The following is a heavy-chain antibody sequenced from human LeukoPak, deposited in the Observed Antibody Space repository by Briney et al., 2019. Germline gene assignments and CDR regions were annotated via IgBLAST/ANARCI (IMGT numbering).Heavy chain of an antibody. Sequence: SETLSLTCTVSGGSISSYYWSWIRQPPGKGLEWIGYVYYSGSTNYNPSLKSRVTISVDTSKNQFSLKLSSVTAADTAVYYCARAPYYYYYMDVWGKGTTVTISS. J-gene: IGHJ6*03. CDR2: VYYSGST. CDR1: GGSISSYY. V-gene: IGHV4-59*01. CDR3: ARAPYYYYYMDV.